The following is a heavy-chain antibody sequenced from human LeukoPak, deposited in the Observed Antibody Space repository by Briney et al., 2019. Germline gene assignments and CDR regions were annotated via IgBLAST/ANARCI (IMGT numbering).Heavy chain of an antibody. J-gene: IGHJ4*02. CDR2: ISSSGNTI. CDR3: ARSLRSTEDY. CDR1: GFTFSSYE. Sequence: GGSLRLSCAASGFTFSSYEMNWVRQAPGKGLEWVSYISSSGNTIYYADSVEGRFTISRDNAKNSLYLQMNSLRAKDTAVYYCARSLRSTEDYWGQGTLVTVSS. V-gene: IGHV3-48*03.